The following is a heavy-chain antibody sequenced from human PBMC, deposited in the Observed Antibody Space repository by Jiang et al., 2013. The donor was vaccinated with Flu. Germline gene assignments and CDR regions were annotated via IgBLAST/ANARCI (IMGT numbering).Heavy chain of an antibody. CDR2: IYSTGST. Sequence: GLVKPSETLSLTCTVSGGSISRHYWSWIRQPSGKGLEWIGRIYSTGSTNYKPSLKSRITMSLNTSKNQFSLKLTPVTAADTAIYYCARGQLEVAGNYWYFDLWGRGTLVTVSS. J-gene: IGHJ2*01. CDR3: ARGQLEVAGNYWYFDL. CDR1: GGSISRHY. V-gene: IGHV4-4*07. D-gene: IGHD6-19*01.